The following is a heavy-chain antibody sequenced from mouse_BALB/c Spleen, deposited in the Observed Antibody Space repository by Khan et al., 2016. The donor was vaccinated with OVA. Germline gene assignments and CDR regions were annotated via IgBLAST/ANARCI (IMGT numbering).Heavy chain of an antibody. J-gene: IGHJ3*01. Sequence: EVELVESGGGLVQPGGSRKLSCAASGFTFSDYGMAWVRQAPGKGPEWVAFISDLAYTFYYADTVTGRFTLSRENAKNNLYREMSSLRSGDTAMYYCARGGGTAPFAYWGQGTLVTVSA. CDR1: GFTFSDYG. CDR3: ARGGGTAPFAY. CDR2: ISDLAYTF. D-gene: IGHD1-2*01. V-gene: IGHV5-15*02.